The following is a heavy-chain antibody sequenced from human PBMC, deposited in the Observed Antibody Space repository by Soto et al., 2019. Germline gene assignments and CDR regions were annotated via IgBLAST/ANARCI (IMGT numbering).Heavy chain of an antibody. CDR1: GFTFSDDY. V-gene: IGHV3-11*01. Sequence: QVQLVESGGGFVQPGVSLSLSCAASGFTFSDDYMSWFRQAPGKWLEWGSYISSSGSTIYYADSVKGRITISRDNAENSLYLQMNSLRAEDTAVYYCASSNRVAEYFQHWGQGTLVTVSS. J-gene: IGHJ1*01. CDR2: ISSSGSTI. D-gene: IGHD2-8*01. CDR3: ASSNRVAEYFQH.